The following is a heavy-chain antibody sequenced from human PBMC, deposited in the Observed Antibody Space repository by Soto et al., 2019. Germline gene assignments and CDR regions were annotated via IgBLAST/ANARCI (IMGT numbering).Heavy chain of an antibody. D-gene: IGHD5-18*01. J-gene: IGHJ3*02. CDR1: GGSISSYY. CDR2: IYHSGST. V-gene: IGHV4-59*01. CDR3: ARGDHDRYTTLVHDAFDI. Sequence: QVQLQESGPGLVKPSETLSHTCIVSGGSISSYYWTLIRQPPGKGLEWIGNIYHSGSTSYNPSLKSRVPISLDTSKNQFSLRLSSVTAADTAVYYCARGDHDRYTTLVHDAFDIWGQGTMVTVSS.